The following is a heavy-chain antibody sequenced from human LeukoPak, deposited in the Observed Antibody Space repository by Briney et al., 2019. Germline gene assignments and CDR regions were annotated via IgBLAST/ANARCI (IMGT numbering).Heavy chain of an antibody. CDR3: ARSPHILTGENFDY. V-gene: IGHV1-2*02. Sequence: ASVKVSCKASGYTFTSHYMHWVRQAPGQGLEWMGWINSNSGGTNYAQKFQGRVTMTRDTSISTAYMELSRLRSDDTAVYYCARSPHILTGENFDYWGQGTLVTVSS. J-gene: IGHJ4*02. CDR2: INSNSGGT. CDR1: GYTFTSHY. D-gene: IGHD3-9*01.